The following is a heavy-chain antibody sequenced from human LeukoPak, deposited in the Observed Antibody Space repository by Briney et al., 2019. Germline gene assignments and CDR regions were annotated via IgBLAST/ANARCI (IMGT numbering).Heavy chain of an antibody. D-gene: IGHD1-26*01. V-gene: IGHV3-7*01. CDR1: GFTFSSYW. CDR3: ARDPDQIVGANFDY. CDR2: IKQDGSGK. Sequence: GRSLRLSCAASGFTFSSYWMNWVRQPPGNGLEWVANIKQDGSGKYYVDSVKGRFTISRDNAKNSLYLQMNSLTAEDTAVYYCARDPDQIVGANFDYWGQGTLVTVSS. J-gene: IGHJ4*02.